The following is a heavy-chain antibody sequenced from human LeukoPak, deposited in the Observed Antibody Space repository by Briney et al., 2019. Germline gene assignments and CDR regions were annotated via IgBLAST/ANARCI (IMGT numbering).Heavy chain of an antibody. Sequence: GGSLRLSCTASGFTLSSYAMSWVRQAPGKGLEWVSSISGEDATSYADSVKGRSTISRDKPSNTVYLQMNSLRAEDTAIYYCASDYPRYYYMDVWGKGTTVTVSS. V-gene: IGHV3-23*01. J-gene: IGHJ6*03. CDR2: ISGEDAT. D-gene: IGHD5-12*01. CDR3: ASDYPRYYYMDV. CDR1: GFTLSSYA.